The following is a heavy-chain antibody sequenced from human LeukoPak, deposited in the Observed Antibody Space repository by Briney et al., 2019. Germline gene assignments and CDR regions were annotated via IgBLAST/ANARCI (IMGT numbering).Heavy chain of an antibody. CDR3: ARDLRLWFGELWD. CDR2: ISSSSSYI. Sequence: GGSLRLSCAASGFTFSSYAMHWVRQAPGKGLEWVSSISSSSSYIYYADSVKGRFTISRDNAKNSLYLQMNSLRAEDTAVYYCARDLRLWFGELWDWGQGTLVTVSS. D-gene: IGHD3-10*01. V-gene: IGHV3-21*01. CDR1: GFTFSSYA. J-gene: IGHJ4*02.